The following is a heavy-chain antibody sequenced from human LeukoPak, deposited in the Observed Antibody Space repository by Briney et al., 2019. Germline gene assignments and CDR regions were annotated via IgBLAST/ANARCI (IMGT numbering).Heavy chain of an antibody. CDR2: SNEDGSTT. Sequence: GGSLRLSCAASGFTFSSNWMHWVRQAPGKGLVWVSRSNEDGSTTNYADSVKGRFTISRDNAKNTLYLQMNSLTAKDTAVYYCVRDLGGRSGHWGQGTLVTVSS. D-gene: IGHD1-26*01. CDR3: VRDLGGRSGH. CDR1: GFTFSSNW. V-gene: IGHV3-74*01. J-gene: IGHJ4*02.